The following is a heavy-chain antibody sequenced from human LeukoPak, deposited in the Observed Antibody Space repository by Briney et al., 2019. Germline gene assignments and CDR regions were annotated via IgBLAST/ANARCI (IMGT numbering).Heavy chain of an antibody. D-gene: IGHD5-24*01. CDR2: IHYSGST. CDR3: ARDGYNTDYDMDV. J-gene: IGHJ6*02. Sequence: SETLSLTCTVSGGSISGYYWSWIRQPPGKGLEWIGYIHYSGSTNYNPSLKSRVTISVDTSKNQFSPKLSSVTAADTAVYYCARDGYNTDYDMDVWGQETTVTVSS. CDR1: GGSISGYY. V-gene: IGHV4-59*12.